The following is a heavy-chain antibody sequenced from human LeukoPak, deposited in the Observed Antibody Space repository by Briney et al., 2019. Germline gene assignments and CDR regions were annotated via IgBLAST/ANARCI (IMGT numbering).Heavy chain of an antibody. CDR3: ARSEPGIAVADPFDY. Sequence: GRSLTLSCAASGFTFSSYAMHWVRQAPGKGLEWVAVISYDGSNKYYADSVKGRFTISRDNSKNTLYLQMNSLRAEDTAVYYWARSEPGIAVADPFDYWGQGTLVTVSS. J-gene: IGHJ4*02. V-gene: IGHV3-30*04. D-gene: IGHD6-19*01. CDR2: ISYDGSNK. CDR1: GFTFSSYA.